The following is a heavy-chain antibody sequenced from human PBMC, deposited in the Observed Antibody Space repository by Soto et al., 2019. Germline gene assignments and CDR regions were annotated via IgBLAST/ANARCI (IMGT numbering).Heavy chain of an antibody. V-gene: IGHV1-69*02. Sequence: QVQLVQSGAEVKKPGSSVKVSCKASGGTFSSYTISWVRQAPGQGLEWMGRIIPILGIANYAQKFQGRVTITADKSTSTAYMEVSSLRSEDTAVYYCAGTIYGDYVTFDYWGQGTLVTVSS. D-gene: IGHD4-17*01. J-gene: IGHJ4*02. CDR3: AGTIYGDYVTFDY. CDR1: GGTFSSYT. CDR2: IIPILGIA.